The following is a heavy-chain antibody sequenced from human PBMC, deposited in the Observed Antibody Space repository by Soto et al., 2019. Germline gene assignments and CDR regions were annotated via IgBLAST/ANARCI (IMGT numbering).Heavy chain of an antibody. V-gene: IGHV1-69*01. Sequence: QVQLVQSGAEVKKPGTSVKVSCKASGGPFSSYAISWVRQAPGQGLEWVGGIIPLFGTANYALKFQGRVTITADESTSTAYMGLSSPRSEDTAVYYCARRENWNSYYYYGMDFWGQGTTVTVSS. D-gene: IGHD1-7*01. CDR1: GGPFSSYA. CDR2: IIPLFGTA. CDR3: ARRENWNSYYYYGMDF. J-gene: IGHJ6*02.